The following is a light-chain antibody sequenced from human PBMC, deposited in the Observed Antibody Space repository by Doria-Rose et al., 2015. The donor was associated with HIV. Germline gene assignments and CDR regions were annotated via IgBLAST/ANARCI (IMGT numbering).Light chain of an antibody. CDR2: EVS. V-gene: IGLV2-14*01. J-gene: IGLJ1*01. CDR3: CSYTTISTYV. CDR1: SSDVGAYNY. Sequence: SALTQPASVSGSPGQSITISCIGSSSDVGAYNYVSWYQQHPGKAPKLMIYEVSNRPSGVSDRFSGSKSGNTASLTISGLQAEDEADYYCCSYTTISTYVFGAGTQVTVL.